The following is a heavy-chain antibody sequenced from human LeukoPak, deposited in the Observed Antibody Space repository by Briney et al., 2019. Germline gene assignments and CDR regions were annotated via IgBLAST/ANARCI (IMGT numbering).Heavy chain of an antibody. CDR3: AKDRNPYDSSGYYFDY. D-gene: IGHD3-22*01. J-gene: IGHJ4*02. CDR1: GFTFRDAA. CDR2: ISSSGNNA. Sequence: GGSLRLSCAVSGFTFRDAAMTWVRQAPGKGLEWVSLISSSGNNAYYADSVKGRFTISRDNSKNTLYLQMNSLRAEDTAVYYCAKDRNPYDSSGYYFDYWGQGTLVTVSS. V-gene: IGHV3-23*01.